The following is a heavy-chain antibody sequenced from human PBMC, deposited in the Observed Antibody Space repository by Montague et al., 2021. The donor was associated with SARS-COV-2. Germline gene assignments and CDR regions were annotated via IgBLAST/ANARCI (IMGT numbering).Heavy chain of an antibody. CDR1: GGSVSPYY. CDR2: MHYRGTT. D-gene: IGHD5-18*01. Sequence: SETLSLTCTISGGSVSPYYWSWIRQPPGKGLEWIGYMHYRGTTNYNPSLESRLTMSLDTSRNQFSLKLTSVTAAETAVYFCARGRDERGYSFGYYSFDLWGQGTLVTVSS. CDR3: ARGRDERGYSFGYYSFDL. J-gene: IGHJ4*02. V-gene: IGHV4-59*02.